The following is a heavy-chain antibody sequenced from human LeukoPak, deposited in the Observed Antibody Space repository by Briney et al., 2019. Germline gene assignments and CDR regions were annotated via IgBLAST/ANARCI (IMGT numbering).Heavy chain of an antibody. CDR2: INPNSGGT. CDR1: GYTFTGYY. Sequence: ASVKVSCKASGYTFTGYYMHWVRQAPGQGLEWMGWINPNSGGTNYAQKFQGWVTMTRDTSISTAYMELSRLRSDDTAVYYCARGVRGIAVASTMKNWFDPWGQGTLVTVSS. J-gene: IGHJ5*02. V-gene: IGHV1-2*04. D-gene: IGHD6-19*01. CDR3: ARGVRGIAVASTMKNWFDP.